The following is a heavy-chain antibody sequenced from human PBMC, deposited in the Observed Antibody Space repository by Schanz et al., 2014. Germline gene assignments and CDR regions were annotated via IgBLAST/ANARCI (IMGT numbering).Heavy chain of an antibody. CDR3: ARDGVDAAAGGNY. D-gene: IGHD6-13*01. V-gene: IGHV1-46*03. Sequence: QVQLVQSGAEVKKPGASVKVSCKASGYTFTNFYIHWVRQAPGQGLEWMGMINPSGGSTTYAQKFQGRAAMTRDTATSTVYMELSGLRSEDTAVYYCARDGVDAAAGGNYWGQGTLVTVAS. CDR2: INPSGGST. CDR1: GYTFTNFY. J-gene: IGHJ4*02.